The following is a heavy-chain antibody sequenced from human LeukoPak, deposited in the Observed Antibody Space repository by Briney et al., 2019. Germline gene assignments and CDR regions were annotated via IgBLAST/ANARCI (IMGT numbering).Heavy chain of an antibody. CDR2: SIPIFGIA. V-gene: IGHV1-69*04. CDR3: AREGGRYCSSTSCYGNWFDP. D-gene: IGHD2-2*01. CDR1: GGTFSSYV. Sequence: ASVKVSCKASGGTFSSYVISWVRQAPGQGLEWMGRSIPIFGIANYAQKFQGRVTITADKSTSTAYMELSSLRSEDTAVYYCAREGGRYCSSTSCYGNWFDPRGQGTLVTVSS. J-gene: IGHJ5*02.